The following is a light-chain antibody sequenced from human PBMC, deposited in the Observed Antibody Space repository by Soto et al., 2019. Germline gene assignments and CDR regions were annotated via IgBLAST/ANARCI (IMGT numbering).Light chain of an antibody. V-gene: IGKV3-15*01. CDR1: QSLRSN. CDR2: AAS. Sequence: IVMTQSPATLSVSPGERATLSCRASQSLRSNLAWYQQKPGQAPRLLIYAASTWATGIPARFSGSGSGTEFTLTISSLQSEDFAVYYCQQYNNWWTFGQGTKVEIK. J-gene: IGKJ1*01. CDR3: QQYNNWWT.